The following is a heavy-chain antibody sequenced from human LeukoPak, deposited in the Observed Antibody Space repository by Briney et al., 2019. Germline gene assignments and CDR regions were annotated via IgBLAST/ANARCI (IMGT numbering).Heavy chain of an antibody. Sequence: KPSETLSLTCAVYGGSFSGYYWSWIRQPPGKGLEWIGEINHSGSTNYNPSLKSRVTISVDTSKNQFSLKLSSVTAADTAVYYCARALDYDILTGVYYYYMDVWGKGTTVTVSS. D-gene: IGHD3-9*01. J-gene: IGHJ6*03. CDR1: GGSFSGYY. CDR3: ARALDYDILTGVYYYYMDV. V-gene: IGHV4-34*01. CDR2: INHSGST.